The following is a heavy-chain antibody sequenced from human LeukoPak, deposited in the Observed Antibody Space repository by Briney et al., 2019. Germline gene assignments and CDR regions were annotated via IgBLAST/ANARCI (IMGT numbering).Heavy chain of an antibody. D-gene: IGHD2-15*01. Sequence: GGSLRLSCAASRFTFSSYSMNWVRQAPGKGLEWVSSISSSSSYIYYADSVKGRFTISRDNAKNSLYLQMNSLRAEDTAIYYCAKSGLNRFDYWGQGTLVTVSS. CDR2: ISSSSSYI. V-gene: IGHV3-21*04. CDR1: RFTFSSYS. CDR3: AKSGLNRFDY. J-gene: IGHJ4*02.